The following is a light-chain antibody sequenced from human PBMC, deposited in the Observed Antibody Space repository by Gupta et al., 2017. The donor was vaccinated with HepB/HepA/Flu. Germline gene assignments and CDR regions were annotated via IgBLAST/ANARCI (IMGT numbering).Light chain of an antibody. CDR2: KDS. CDR1: NLGDKY. J-gene: IGLJ2*01. V-gene: IGLV3-1*01. CDR3: QAGDSSNVV. Sequence: SYALTQPPSVSVSPGQTASITCSGDNLGDKYACWYQQKPGQSPVLVIYKDSKRPSGIPERFSCYNSGTTATPTIRGTQARDEDDYYWQAGDSSNVVFGGGTKLTVL.